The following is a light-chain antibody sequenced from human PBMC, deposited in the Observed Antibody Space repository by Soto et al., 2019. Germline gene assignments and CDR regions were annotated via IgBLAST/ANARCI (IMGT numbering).Light chain of an antibody. CDR2: GAS. Sequence: IVMTKSPATLSVCPGDTATLSCRASQSVRDDIAWYQQKPGQAPRLLMYGASFRANGVPARFSGSGSGTEFILTLSSPQSEDFAVYYCQQFNDWPRTFGQGTKVHI. CDR1: QSVRDD. CDR3: QQFNDWPRT. V-gene: IGKV3-15*01. J-gene: IGKJ1*01.